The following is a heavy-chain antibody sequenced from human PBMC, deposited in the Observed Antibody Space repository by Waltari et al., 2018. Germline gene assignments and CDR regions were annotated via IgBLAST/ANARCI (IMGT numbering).Heavy chain of an antibody. Sequence: QVQMQESGPGLVKPSETLSLTCAVSGGSFSGYYWGWIRQPPGKGLECIGYISGSSGRVGYNPSLTSRVTISSDTSKNQFSLELRSVTAADTAIYYCARDPDYGSKPSYFDYWGQGVLVTVSS. CDR1: GGSFSGYY. J-gene: IGHJ4*02. CDR2: ISGSSGRV. CDR3: ARDPDYGSKPSYFDY. D-gene: IGHD3-16*01. V-gene: IGHV4-59*12.